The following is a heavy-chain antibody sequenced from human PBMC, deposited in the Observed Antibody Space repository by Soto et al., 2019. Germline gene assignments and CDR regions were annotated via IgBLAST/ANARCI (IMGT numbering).Heavy chain of an antibody. D-gene: IGHD2-2*02. CDR2: MNPNSGNT. Sequence: ASVKVSCKASGYTFTSHDINWVRQATGQGLEWMGWMNPNSGNTGYAQKFQGRVTMTRNTSISTAYMELSSLRSEDTAVYYCARGAYCSSTSCYTDNYYYYGMDVWGQGTTVTVSS. J-gene: IGHJ6*02. CDR1: GYTFTSHD. CDR3: ARGAYCSSTSCYTDNYYYYGMDV. V-gene: IGHV1-8*01.